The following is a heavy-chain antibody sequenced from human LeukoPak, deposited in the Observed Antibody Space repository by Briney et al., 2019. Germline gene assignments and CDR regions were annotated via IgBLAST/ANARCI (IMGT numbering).Heavy chain of an antibody. D-gene: IGHD6-13*01. CDR3: ARGRLPGIAEVIWFDP. CDR1: GYTFTSYD. Sequence: ASVKVSCKASGYTFTSYDINWVRQATGQGLEWMGWMNPNSGNTGYAQKFQGRVTMTRNTSISTAYMELSSLRSEDTAVYYCARGRLPGIAEVIWFDPWGQGTLVTVSS. V-gene: IGHV1-8*01. J-gene: IGHJ5*02. CDR2: MNPNSGNT.